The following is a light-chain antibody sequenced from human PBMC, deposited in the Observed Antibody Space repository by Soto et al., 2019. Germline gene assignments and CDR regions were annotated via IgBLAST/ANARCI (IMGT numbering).Light chain of an antibody. J-gene: IGKJ1*01. V-gene: IGKV1-8*01. CDR3: QQYYIYHRK. CDR2: AAS. Sequence: AIRMTQSPSSLSASTGDRVTITCRASQGISSYLAWYQQKPGKAPKLLLYAASTLQSGVPSRFSGSGSGTDFTLNISCLKSEDSATYYCQQYYIYHRKLGQGTKVDSK. CDR1: QGISSY.